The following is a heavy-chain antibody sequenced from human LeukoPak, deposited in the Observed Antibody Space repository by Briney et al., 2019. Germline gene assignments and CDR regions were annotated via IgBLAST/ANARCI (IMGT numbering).Heavy chain of an antibody. Sequence: SETLSLTCTVSGYSISSGYYWGWIRQPPGKGLEWIGSIYHSGSTNYNPSLKSRVTISVDTSKNQFSLKLSSVTAADTAVYYCARARQVPYDILTGYYRRGIGYNWFDPWGQGTLVTVSS. CDR1: GYSISSGYY. CDR3: ARARQVPYDILTGYYRRGIGYNWFDP. J-gene: IGHJ5*02. V-gene: IGHV4-38-2*02. D-gene: IGHD3-9*01. CDR2: IYHSGST.